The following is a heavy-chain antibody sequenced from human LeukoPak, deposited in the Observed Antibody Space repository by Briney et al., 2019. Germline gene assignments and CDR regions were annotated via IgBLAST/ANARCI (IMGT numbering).Heavy chain of an antibody. CDR3: ASRGGSTSDMDG. V-gene: IGHV4-38-2*02. CDR1: GYSISTGYY. Sequence: SETLSLTCTVSGYSISTGYYWGWIRQPPGKGLVWIGSIYHSGRNYYNPTLNRRVTISVDTSKNQFSLKLSSVTAADTAVYYCASRGGSTSDMDGWGKGTTVTVSS. D-gene: IGHD2-2*01. J-gene: IGHJ6*03. CDR2: IYHSGRN.